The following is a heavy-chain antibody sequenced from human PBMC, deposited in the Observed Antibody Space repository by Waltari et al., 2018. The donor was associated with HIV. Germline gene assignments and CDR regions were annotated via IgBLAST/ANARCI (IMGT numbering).Heavy chain of an antibody. Sequence: QVQLVQSGADVKKPGASVKVSCKASGYNFTAYFIHWVRQAPGQGLGWIGWINPNSGDTVNAQRFQGRVALTRDASINTAYMELSRLRSDDTAVYYCAKVSEGRTTFDYWGQGTLVTVSS. CDR2: INPNSGDT. CDR3: AKVSEGRTTFDY. V-gene: IGHV1-2*02. D-gene: IGHD1-26*01. J-gene: IGHJ4*02. CDR1: GYNFTAYF.